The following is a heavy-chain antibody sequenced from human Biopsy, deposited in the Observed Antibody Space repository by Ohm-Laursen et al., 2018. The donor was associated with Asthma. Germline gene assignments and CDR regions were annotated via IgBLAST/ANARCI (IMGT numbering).Heavy chain of an antibody. CDR3: ARKAGSCISRTCYSLDF. CDR1: GGTFNTYV. CDR2: INSVFGTT. D-gene: IGHD2-2*01. Sequence: GASVKASCKSLGGTFNTYVIGWVRQAPGQGLEWMGGINSVFGTTTYPQKFQDRVTITADDSTSTVYMELSSLRSEDTAVYYCARKAGSCISRTCYSLDFWGHGTLVTVSS. J-gene: IGHJ4*01. V-gene: IGHV1-69*13.